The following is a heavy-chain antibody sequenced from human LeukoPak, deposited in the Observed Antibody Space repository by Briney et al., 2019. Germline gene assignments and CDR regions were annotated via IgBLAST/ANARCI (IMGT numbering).Heavy chain of an antibody. D-gene: IGHD4-23*01. CDR1: GGSISSSSYY. J-gene: IGHJ4*02. CDR2: IYYSGST. V-gene: IGHV4-39*01. Sequence: SETLSLTCTVSGGSISSSSYYWSWIRQPPGKGLEWIGSIYYSGSTYYNPSLKSRVTISVDTSKNQFSLKLSSVTAADTAVYYCASRTLELPFDYWGQGTLVTVSS. CDR3: ASRTLELPFDY.